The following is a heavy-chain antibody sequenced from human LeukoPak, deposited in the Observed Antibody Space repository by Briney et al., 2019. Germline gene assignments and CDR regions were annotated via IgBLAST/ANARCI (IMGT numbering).Heavy chain of an antibody. CDR2: ISSSGGII. CDR1: GFTFRDYY. V-gene: IGHV3-11*01. J-gene: IGHJ4*02. Sequence: GGSLRLSCAASGFTFRDYYMSWIRQAPGKGLEWLSVISSSGGIIKYADSVKGRFTISRDNSKNSMYLQINSLRAEDTAVYYCARSFCSGGTCYFVYWGQGTLVTVSS. D-gene: IGHD2-15*01. CDR3: ARSFCSGGTCYFVY.